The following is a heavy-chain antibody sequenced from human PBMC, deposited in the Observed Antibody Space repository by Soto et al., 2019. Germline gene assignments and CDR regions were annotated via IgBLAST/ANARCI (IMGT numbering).Heavy chain of an antibody. CDR1: GFTFSSYA. J-gene: IGHJ6*02. Sequence: GGSLRLSCAASGFTFSSYAMSWVRQAPGKGLEWVSVIYSGGSTYYADSVKGRFTTSRHNSKNTLYLQMNSLRAEDTAVYYCARDNIVVVPAAYYYYYGMDVWGQGTTVTVSS. CDR2: IYSGGST. D-gene: IGHD2-2*01. CDR3: ARDNIVVVPAAYYYYYGMDV. V-gene: IGHV3-53*04.